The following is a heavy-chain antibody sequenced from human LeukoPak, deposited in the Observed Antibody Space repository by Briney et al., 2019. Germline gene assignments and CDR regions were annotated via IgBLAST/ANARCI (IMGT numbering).Heavy chain of an antibody. CDR1: GFTFSSYG. J-gene: IGHJ4*02. V-gene: IGHV3-30*02. Sequence: GGSLRLSCAASGFTFSSYGMHWVRQAPGKGLEWVAFIRYDGSNKYYADSVKGRFTISRDNSKNTLYLQMNSLRAEDTAVYYCAKGTEYYYDSSGDTFDYWGQGTLVTVSS. CDR3: AKGTEYYYDSSGDTFDY. D-gene: IGHD3-22*01. CDR2: IRYDGSNK.